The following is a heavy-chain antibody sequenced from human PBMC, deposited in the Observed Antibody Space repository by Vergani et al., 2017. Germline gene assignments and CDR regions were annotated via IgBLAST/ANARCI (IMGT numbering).Heavy chain of an antibody. CDR2: IFSNDEK. CDR1: GFSLSNARMG. D-gene: IGHD3-9*01. Sequence: QVTLKESGPELVKPTETLTLTCTVSGFSLSNARMGVSWIRQPPGKALEWLAHIFSNDEKSYSTSLKSRLTISKDTSKSQVVLTMTNMDPVDTATYYCARIAFDILTDVMLFDIWGQGTMVTVSS. J-gene: IGHJ3*02. V-gene: IGHV2-26*01. CDR3: ARIAFDILTDVMLFDI.